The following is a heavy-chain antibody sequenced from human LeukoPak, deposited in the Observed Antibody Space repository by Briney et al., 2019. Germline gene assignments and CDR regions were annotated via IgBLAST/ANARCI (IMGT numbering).Heavy chain of an antibody. CDR3: ARDISVAGSFLLFDY. D-gene: IGHD6-19*01. CDR2: IYTSGSS. Sequence: SETLSLTCTVFGGSISSYYWNWIRQPAGKGLEWIGRIYTSGSSNSNPSLKSRVTMSADTSKNQFSLKLSSVTAADTAVYYCARDISVAGSFLLFDYWGQGTLVTVSS. V-gene: IGHV4-4*07. J-gene: IGHJ4*02. CDR1: GGSISSYY.